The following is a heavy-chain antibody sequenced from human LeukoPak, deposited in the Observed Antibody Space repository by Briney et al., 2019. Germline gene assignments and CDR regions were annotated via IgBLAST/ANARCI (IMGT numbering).Heavy chain of an antibody. CDR2: INHSGST. CDR1: GGSFSGYY. CDR3: ARGVKTTVTNENWFDP. V-gene: IGHV4-34*01. Sequence: SETLSLTCAVYGGSFSGYYWSWIRQPPGKGLEWIGEINHSGSTNYNPSLKSRVTISVDTSKNQFSLKLSSVTAADTAVYHCARGVKTTVTNENWFDPWGQGTLVTVSS. D-gene: IGHD4-17*01. J-gene: IGHJ5*02.